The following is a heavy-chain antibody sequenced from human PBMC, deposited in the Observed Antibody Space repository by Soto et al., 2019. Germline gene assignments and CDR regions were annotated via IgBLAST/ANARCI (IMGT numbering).Heavy chain of an antibody. V-gene: IGHV1-18*01. CDR1: GYTFTSYG. J-gene: IGHJ6*02. CDR2: INGYNGNT. D-gene: IGHD3-16*01. CDR3: ARMGDVPYYYYGMDV. Sequence: QVQLVQSGAEVKKPGPSVKVSCKASGYTFTSYGISWVRQAPGQGLEWMGWINGYNGNTNHAQKLQGRVTMSPDTSTSTAYMELRSLRSDDSAVYYCARMGDVPYYYYGMDVWGQGTTVTVSS.